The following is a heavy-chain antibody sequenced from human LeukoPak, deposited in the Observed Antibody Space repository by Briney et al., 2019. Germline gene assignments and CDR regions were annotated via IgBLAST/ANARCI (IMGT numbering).Heavy chain of an antibody. J-gene: IGHJ4*02. CDR2: ISSRSYT. D-gene: IGHD4-23*01. CDR3: ASYGGFTSATLVDLL. V-gene: IGHV3-69-1*01. CDR1: GFSFSVYS. Sequence: PGGSLRLSCAASGFSFSVYSMNWVRQAPGKGLEWVSSISSRSYTDYADSVRGRFTISRDNAKSSLFLQMNSLRAEDTAVYYCASYGGFTSATLVDLLWGQGTLVTVSS.